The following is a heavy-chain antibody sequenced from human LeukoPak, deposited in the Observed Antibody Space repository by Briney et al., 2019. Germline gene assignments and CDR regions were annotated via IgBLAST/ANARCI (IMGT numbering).Heavy chain of an antibody. CDR1: GGSLSSYY. V-gene: IGHV4-4*07. Sequence: PSETLSLTCTVSGGSLSSYYWSWIRQPAAPGLEWIGHIYSSGRPSYNPSLKSRVTMSVDTSKNQFSLKLTSVTAADTAVYYCAKLGKQWELRLDYWGQGTLVTVSS. CDR2: IYSSGRP. D-gene: IGHD3-10*01. CDR3: AKLGKQWELRLDY. J-gene: IGHJ4*02.